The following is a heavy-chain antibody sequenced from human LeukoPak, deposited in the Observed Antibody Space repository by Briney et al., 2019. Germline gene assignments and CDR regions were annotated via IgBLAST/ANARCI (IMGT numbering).Heavy chain of an antibody. CDR3: AKNIVHNRFWGPGKY. V-gene: IGHV3-30*18. Sequence: GGSLRLSCVVSGLTFSTYAMHWVRQAPGKGLEWVAIISYDGSDKYYADSVKGRFTISRDNSTNTLYLQMNSLKATDTALYNCAKNIVHNRFWGPGKYWGQGTLVTVSS. D-gene: IGHD1-14*01. J-gene: IGHJ4*02. CDR1: GLTFSTYA. CDR2: ISYDGSDK.